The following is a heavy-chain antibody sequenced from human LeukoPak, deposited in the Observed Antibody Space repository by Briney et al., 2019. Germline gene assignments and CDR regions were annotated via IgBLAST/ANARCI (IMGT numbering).Heavy chain of an antibody. D-gene: IGHD6-19*01. J-gene: IGHJ5*02. CDR1: GFTFSSYA. Sequence: PGGSLRLSCAASGFTFSSYAMSWVRQAPGKGQEWVSGISGSGGSTFYADSVKGRFTISRDNSKNTLYLQMNSLRAEDTAVYYCAKSRGWRPDWFDPWGQGTLVTVSS. CDR2: ISGSGGST. CDR3: AKSRGWRPDWFDP. V-gene: IGHV3-23*01.